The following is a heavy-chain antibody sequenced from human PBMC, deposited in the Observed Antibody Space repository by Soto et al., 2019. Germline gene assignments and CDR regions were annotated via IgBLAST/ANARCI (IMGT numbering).Heavy chain of an antibody. CDR2: IYYTGST. CDR3: ARASVFSSTSCRRMYGMDF. V-gene: IGHV4-59*01. D-gene: IGHD2-2*01. Sequence: SETLCLTCTVSGGSSSIYYWSLILQPPGKGLDGVGYIYYTGSTNYTPSLKSRVTISVDTSKNQCSLKLSSVTAADTAVYYCARASVFSSTSCRRMYGMDFWGQGTTVTVSS. CDR1: GGSSSIYY. J-gene: IGHJ6*02.